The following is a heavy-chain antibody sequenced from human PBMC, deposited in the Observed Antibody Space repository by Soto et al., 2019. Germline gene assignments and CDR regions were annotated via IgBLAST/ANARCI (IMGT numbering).Heavy chain of an antibody. CDR3: ARGYCSSTSCYYDY. CDR1: GGSISSYY. J-gene: IGHJ4*02. D-gene: IGHD2-2*01. Sequence: TLSLTCTVSGGSISSYYWSWIRQPPGKGLEWIGYIYYSGSTNYNPSLKSRVTISVDTSKNQFSLKLSSVTAADTAVYYCARGYCSSTSCYYDYWGQGTLVTVSS. V-gene: IGHV4-59*01. CDR2: IYYSGST.